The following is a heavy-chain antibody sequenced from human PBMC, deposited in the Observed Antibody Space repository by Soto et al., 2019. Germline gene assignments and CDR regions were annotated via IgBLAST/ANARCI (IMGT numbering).Heavy chain of an antibody. V-gene: IGHV3-11*05. D-gene: IGHD3-22*01. CDR1: GFTFSNYY. CDR3: ARGGGSGYYAIDY. J-gene: IGHJ4*02. Sequence: QVQLVESGGGLVKPGGSLRLSCAASGFTFSNYYMSWIRQAPGKGLEWVSYISSSSSYTNYADSVKGRFTISRDNAKNSVYLQMNSMRAEDTAVYYCARGGGSGYYAIDYWGQGTLVTVSS. CDR2: ISSSSSYT.